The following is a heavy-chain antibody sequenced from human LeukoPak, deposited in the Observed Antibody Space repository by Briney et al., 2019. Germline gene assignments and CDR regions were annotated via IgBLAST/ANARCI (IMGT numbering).Heavy chain of an antibody. CDR2: IGTAGDT. Sequence: PGGSLRLSCAASGFTFSSYDMHWVRQATGKGLEWVSAIGTAGDTYYPGSVKGRFTISRENAKNSLYLQMNSLRAGDTAVYYCARDGYGSGSFEFDYWGPGTLVTVSS. V-gene: IGHV3-13*01. J-gene: IGHJ4*02. CDR1: GFTFSSYD. D-gene: IGHD3-10*01. CDR3: ARDGYGSGSFEFDY.